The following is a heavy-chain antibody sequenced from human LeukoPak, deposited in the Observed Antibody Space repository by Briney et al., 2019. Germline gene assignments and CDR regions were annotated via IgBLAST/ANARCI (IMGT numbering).Heavy chain of an antibody. J-gene: IGHJ4*02. CDR2: IWYDGSNK. Sequence: GGSLRLSCAASGVAFDSHGMHWVRQAPGKGLEWVAVIWYDGSNKDYADSVKGRFTISRDNSKNTLYLQMNSLRAEDTAVYYCARARNNYDTSGFSALDYWGQGTLVTVSS. CDR1: GVAFDSHG. V-gene: IGHV3-33*01. D-gene: IGHD3-22*01. CDR3: ARARNNYDTSGFSALDY.